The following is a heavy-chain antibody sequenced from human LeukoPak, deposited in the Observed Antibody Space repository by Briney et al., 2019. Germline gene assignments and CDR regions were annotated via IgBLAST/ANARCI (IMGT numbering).Heavy chain of an antibody. V-gene: IGHV4-30-4*08. Sequence: SETLSLTCTVSGGSISSGDYYWSWIRQPPGKGLEWIGYIYYSGSTYYNPSLKSRVTISVDTSKNLFSLKLSSVTAADTAVYYCARTQGGDPYYYMDVWGKGTTVTVSS. CDR3: ARTQGGDPYYYMDV. CDR1: GGSISSGDYY. D-gene: IGHD3-16*01. CDR2: IYYSGST. J-gene: IGHJ6*03.